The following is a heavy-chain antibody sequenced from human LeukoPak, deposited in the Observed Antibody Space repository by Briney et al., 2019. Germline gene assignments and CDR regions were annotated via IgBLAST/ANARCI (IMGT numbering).Heavy chain of an antibody. CDR2: IYYSGST. Sequence: PSETLSLTCAVYGGSFSGYYWSWIRQPPGKGLEWIGCIYYSGSTYYNPSFKTRVTISVDTSKNQFTLKLSSVTAADTAVYYCARPTRGSGYIDYWGQGTLVTVSS. CDR1: GGSFSGYY. J-gene: IGHJ4*02. V-gene: IGHV4-34*01. D-gene: IGHD6-19*01. CDR3: ARPTRGSGYIDY.